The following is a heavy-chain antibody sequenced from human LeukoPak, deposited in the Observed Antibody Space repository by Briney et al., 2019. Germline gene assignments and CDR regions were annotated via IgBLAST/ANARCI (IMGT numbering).Heavy chain of an antibody. Sequence: KPSETLSLTCAVYGGSFSGYYWSWIRQPPGKGLEWIGEINHSGSTNYNPSLKSRVTISVDTSKNQFSLKLSSVTAADTAVYYCARGRECSGGSCYYYYYGMDVWGQGTTVTVSS. CDR2: INHSGST. J-gene: IGHJ6*02. CDR3: ARGRECSGGSCYYYYYGMDV. D-gene: IGHD2-15*01. V-gene: IGHV4-34*01. CDR1: GGSFSGYY.